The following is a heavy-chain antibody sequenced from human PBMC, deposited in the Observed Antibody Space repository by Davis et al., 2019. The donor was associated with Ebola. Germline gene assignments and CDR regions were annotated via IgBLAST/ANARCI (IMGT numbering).Heavy chain of an antibody. CDR2: IYPGDSDT. D-gene: IGHD3-10*01. Sequence: KVPCKGSGYSFTSYWIGWVRQLPGKGLEWMGIIYPGDSDTRYSPSFQGQVTISVDKSINTAYLQWSSLKASDTAMYYCARGPRSYFRAGGDDYWGQGTLVTVSS. J-gene: IGHJ4*02. CDR3: ARGPRSYFRAGGDDY. V-gene: IGHV5-51*01. CDR1: GYSFTSYW.